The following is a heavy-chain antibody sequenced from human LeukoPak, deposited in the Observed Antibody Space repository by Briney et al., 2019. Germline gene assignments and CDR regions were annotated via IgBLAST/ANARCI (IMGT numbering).Heavy chain of an antibody. CDR3: ARDGNFDY. J-gene: IGHJ4*02. V-gene: IGHV1-2*02. CDR2: ISPNSGET. Sequence: ASVKVSCKASGYTFTDYYMHWVRQAPGQGLEWMGWISPNSGETSYAQRFQGRVTMTRDTSIRTVYMEVNSLRPDDTAVFYCARDGNFDYWGQGTLVTVSS. CDR1: GYTFTDYY. D-gene: IGHD1-1*01.